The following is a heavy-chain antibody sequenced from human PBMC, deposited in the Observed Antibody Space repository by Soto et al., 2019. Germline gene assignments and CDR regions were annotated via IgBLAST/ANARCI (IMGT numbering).Heavy chain of an antibody. CDR2: ISGSGGST. J-gene: IGHJ4*02. V-gene: IGHV3-23*01. D-gene: IGHD2-2*01. CDR3: AKSDRYCSSTSCYGSITIFGVALDY. Sequence: EVRLLESGGGLVQPGGSLRLSCAASGFTFSSYAMSWVRQAPGKGLEWVSAISGSGGSTYYADSVKGRFTISRDNSKNTLYLQMNSLRAEDTAVYYCAKSDRYCSSTSCYGSITIFGVALDYWGQGTLVTVSS. CDR1: GFTFSSYA.